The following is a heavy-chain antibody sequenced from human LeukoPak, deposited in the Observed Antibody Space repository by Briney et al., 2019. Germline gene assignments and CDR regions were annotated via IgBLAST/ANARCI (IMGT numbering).Heavy chain of an antibody. CDR2: IYHSGST. D-gene: IGHD3-3*01. CDR1: GGSISSGGYY. V-gene: IGHV4-30-2*01. J-gene: IGHJ3*02. Sequence: ASETLSLTCTVSGGSISSGGYYWSWIRQPPGKGLEWIGYIYHSGSTYYNPSLKSRVTISVDRSKNQFSLKLSSVTAADTAVYYCASANVPTIFGARSRSAFDIWGQGTMVTVSS. CDR3: ASANVPTIFGARSRSAFDI.